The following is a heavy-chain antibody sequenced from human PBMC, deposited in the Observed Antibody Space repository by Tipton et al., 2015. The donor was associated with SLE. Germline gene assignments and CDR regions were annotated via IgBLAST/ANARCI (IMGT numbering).Heavy chain of an antibody. Sequence: GSLRLSCAASGFTVSSNYMSWVRQAPGKGLEWVSSISSSGSYLDYADSLKGRFTISRDNAKNSLYLQMNSLRAEDTAVYYCARVLLWFRSVYGMDVWGQGTTVTVSS. CDR2: ISSSGSYL. CDR1: GFTVSSNY. V-gene: IGHV3-21*01. D-gene: IGHD3-10*01. J-gene: IGHJ6*02. CDR3: ARVLLWFRSVYGMDV.